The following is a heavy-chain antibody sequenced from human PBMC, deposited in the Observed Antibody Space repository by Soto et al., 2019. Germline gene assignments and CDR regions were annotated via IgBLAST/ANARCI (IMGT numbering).Heavy chain of an antibody. CDR1: GFTIGNYI. D-gene: IGHD3-10*01. CDR3: ARDDEDGSYCDLGY. V-gene: IGHV3-30-3*01. J-gene: IGHJ4*02. Sequence: QVQLVESGGGVVQPGRSLRLSCAASGFTIGNYIMHWVRQAPGKGLEWVAMILHDGNNKYYADSVKGRFTISRDNSKNTLYLQMNSLRTEDTAMYYCARDDEDGSYCDLGYWGQGTLVTVSS. CDR2: ILHDGNNK.